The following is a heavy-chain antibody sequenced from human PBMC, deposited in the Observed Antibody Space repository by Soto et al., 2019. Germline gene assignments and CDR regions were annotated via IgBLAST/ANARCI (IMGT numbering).Heavy chain of an antibody. J-gene: IGHJ4*02. CDR3: AKTLHPGILLWFAESFGV. D-gene: IGHD3-10*01. CDR1: GFTFSSYA. CDR2: ISGSGGST. Sequence: EVQLLESGGGLVQPGGSLRLSCAASGFTFSSYAMSWVRQAPGKGLEWVSAISGSGGSTYYADSVKGRFTISRDNSKNTLYLQMNSLRAEDTAVYYCAKTLHPGILLWFAESFGVWGQGTLVTVSS. V-gene: IGHV3-23*01.